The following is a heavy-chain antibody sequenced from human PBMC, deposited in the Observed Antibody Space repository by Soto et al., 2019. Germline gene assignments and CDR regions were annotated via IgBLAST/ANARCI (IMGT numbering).Heavy chain of an antibody. CDR1: NGSISSAIYY. CDR3: AGRSSLASVQVYFGEISNYNWFDP. Sequence: QLQLQESGPGLVKPSETLSLTCTVSNGSISSAIYYWGWIRQPPGKGLEWIGSIYHSGSTYYNPSLQGRVTMSVDMSKIKFSLKLGSVTAADTAVYFCAGRSSLASVQVYFGEISNYNWFDPWGQGTLVTVSS. J-gene: IGHJ5*02. V-gene: IGHV4-39*01. D-gene: IGHD3-10*01. CDR2: IYHSGST.